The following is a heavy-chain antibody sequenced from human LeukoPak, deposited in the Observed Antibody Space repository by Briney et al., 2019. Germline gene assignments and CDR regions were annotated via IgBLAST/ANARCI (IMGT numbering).Heavy chain of an antibody. J-gene: IGHJ4*02. V-gene: IGHV1-69*06. Sequence: SVKVSCKASGGTFSSYAISWVRQAPGQGLEWMGGIIPIFGTANYAQKFQGRVTMTEDTSTDTACMELSSLRSEDTAVYYCATADGDYVGYFDYWGQGTLVTVSS. CDR1: GGTFSSYA. CDR3: ATADGDYVGYFDY. D-gene: IGHD4-17*01. CDR2: IIPIFGTA.